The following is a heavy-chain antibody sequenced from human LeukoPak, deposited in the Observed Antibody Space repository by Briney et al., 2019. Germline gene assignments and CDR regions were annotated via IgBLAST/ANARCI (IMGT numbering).Heavy chain of an antibody. CDR2: IRSKANSYAT. D-gene: IGHD3-3*01. V-gene: IGHV3-73*01. CDR1: GFTFSGSA. Sequence: GGSLKLSCAASGFTFSGSAMHWVRQASGKGLEWVGRIRSKANSYATAYAASVKGRFTISRDDSKNTAYLQMNSLKTEDTAVYYCTHRGYDFWSGYYRGFDPWGQGTLVTVSS. CDR3: THRGYDFWSGYYRGFDP. J-gene: IGHJ5*02.